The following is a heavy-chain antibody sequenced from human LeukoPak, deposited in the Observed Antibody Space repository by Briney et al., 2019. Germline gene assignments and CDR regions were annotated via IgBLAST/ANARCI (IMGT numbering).Heavy chain of an antibody. CDR3: ARESAGGPDY. Sequence: GGSLRLSCAASGFTFSSYWMSWVRQAPGKGLEWVANIKQDGSEQYYVDSVRGRFTISRDNAKNSVYLQMKSLTAEDTAIYYCARESAGGPDYWGQGTLVTVSS. J-gene: IGHJ4*02. V-gene: IGHV3-7*05. CDR2: IKQDGSEQ. D-gene: IGHD6-19*01. CDR1: GFTFSSYW.